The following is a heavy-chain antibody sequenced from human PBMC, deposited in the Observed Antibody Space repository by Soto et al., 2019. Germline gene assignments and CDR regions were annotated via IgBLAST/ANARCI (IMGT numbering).Heavy chain of an antibody. Sequence: GASVKVSCKASGYTFTSYAMHWVRQAPGQRLEWMGWINAGNGNTKYSQKFQGRVTITRNTSISTAYMELSSLRSEDTAVYYCARGVAGIAAAADAFDIWGQGTMVTVSS. D-gene: IGHD6-13*01. CDR1: GYTFTSYA. CDR3: ARGVAGIAAAADAFDI. J-gene: IGHJ3*02. CDR2: INAGNGNT. V-gene: IGHV1-3*01.